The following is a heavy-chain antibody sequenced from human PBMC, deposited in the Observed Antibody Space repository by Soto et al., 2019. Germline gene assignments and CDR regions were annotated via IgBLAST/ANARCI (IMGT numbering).Heavy chain of an antibody. J-gene: IGHJ4*02. V-gene: IGHV4-4*02. CDR2: IYHTGST. D-gene: IGHD1-26*01. CDR1: GGSISSNNW. Sequence: QVQLQESGPGLVKPSGTLSLTCAVSGGSISSNNWWNWVRQPPGKGLEWIGEIYHTGSTNYNPSLKSPVTISVDKSKDQVSLKLNSVTAADTAVYYCAKRGGSYSPFDYWGQGTLVTGPS. CDR3: AKRGGSYSPFDY.